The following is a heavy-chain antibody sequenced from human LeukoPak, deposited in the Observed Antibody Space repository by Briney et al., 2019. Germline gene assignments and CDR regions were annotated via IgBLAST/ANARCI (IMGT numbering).Heavy chain of an antibody. Sequence: GGSLRLSCTVSGFTFDDYAMHWVRHTPGKGLEWVAGITWNRDNIGYGDSVKGRFTISRDNVKNVLYLQMNSLRPEDTALYYCAKDLSSAITSALVLDVWGQGATV. J-gene: IGHJ6*02. D-gene: IGHD3-22*01. CDR1: GFTFDDYA. CDR2: ITWNRDNI. CDR3: AKDLSSAITSALVLDV. V-gene: IGHV3-9*01.